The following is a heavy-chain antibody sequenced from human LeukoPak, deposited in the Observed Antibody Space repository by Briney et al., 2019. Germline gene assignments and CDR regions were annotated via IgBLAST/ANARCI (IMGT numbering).Heavy chain of an antibody. Sequence: PGGSLRLSCAASGFTFSSYEMNWVRQAPGKGLEWVSYISSSGSTIYYADSVKGRFTISRDNAKNSLYLQMNSLRAEDTAVYYCATLSTVVHYYFDYWGQGTLVTVSS. J-gene: IGHJ4*02. CDR1: GFTFSSYE. CDR3: ATLSTVVHYYFDY. D-gene: IGHD3-10*01. CDR2: ISSSGSTI. V-gene: IGHV3-48*03.